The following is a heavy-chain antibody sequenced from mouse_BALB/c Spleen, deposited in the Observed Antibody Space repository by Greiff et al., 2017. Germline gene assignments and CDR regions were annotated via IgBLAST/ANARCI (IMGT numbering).Heavy chain of an antibody. CDR2: IYPGNSDT. J-gene: IGHJ2*01. V-gene: IGHV1-5*01. D-gene: IGHD2-14*01. Sequence: EVQLQQSGTVLARPGASVKMSCKASGYTFTSYWMHWVKQRPGQGLEWIGAIYPGNSDTSYNQKFKGKAKLTAVTSTSTAYMELSSLTNEDSAVYYCTKGGYDGIGDYWGQGTTLTVSS. CDR3: TKGGYDGIGDY. CDR1: GYTFTSYW.